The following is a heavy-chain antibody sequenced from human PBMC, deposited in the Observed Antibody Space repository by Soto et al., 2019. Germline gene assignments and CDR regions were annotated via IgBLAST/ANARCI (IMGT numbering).Heavy chain of an antibody. CDR2: IYYSGST. V-gene: IGHV4-59*08. J-gene: IGHJ4*02. CDR1: GGSISSYY. CDR3: ARHSNTQDYGDYRFDY. D-gene: IGHD4-17*01. Sequence: TSETLSLTCTVSGGSISSYYWSWIRQPPGKGLEWIGYIYYSGSTNYNPSLKSRVTISVDTSKNQFSLKLSSVTAADTAVYYCARHSNTQDYGDYRFDYWGQGTLVTVSS.